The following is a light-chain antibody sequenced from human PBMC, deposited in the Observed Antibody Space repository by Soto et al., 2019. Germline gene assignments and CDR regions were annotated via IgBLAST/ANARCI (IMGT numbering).Light chain of an antibody. CDR1: QSLNNR. CDR3: HQYKTYST. V-gene: IGKV1-5*01. CDR2: DAS. J-gene: IGKJ1*01. Sequence: DIQLTQSPSTLSASVGDRVTITCRASQSLNNRLAWYQQKPGKAPKLLIYDASTLESGVSSRFSGTGSETECTLTITDLLADDLATYFCHQYKTYSTFGQGTKVDIK.